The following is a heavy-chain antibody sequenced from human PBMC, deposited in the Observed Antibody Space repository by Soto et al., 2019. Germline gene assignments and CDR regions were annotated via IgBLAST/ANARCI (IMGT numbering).Heavy chain of an antibody. Sequence: XGSRSLACAAAGFTFSSKDMSWVRQAPGKGLEWVSAISGSGASTYYTDSVKGRFTISRDNSKNTLYLQMNSLRAEYTAIYYCAKAIVGRGYFHYWGQGTLVTVSS. CDR2: ISGSGAST. CDR1: GFTFSSKD. V-gene: IGHV3-23*01. J-gene: IGHJ4*02. CDR3: AKAIVGRGYFHY. D-gene: IGHD2-15*01.